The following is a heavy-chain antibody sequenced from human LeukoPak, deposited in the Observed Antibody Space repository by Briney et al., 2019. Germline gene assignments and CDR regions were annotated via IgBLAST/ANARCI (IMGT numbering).Heavy chain of an antibody. CDR2: ISGSGGST. CDR3: AKADKYYDFWSGYRGDV. J-gene: IGHJ6*02. Sequence: AGGSLRLSCAASGFTFSSYGMSWVRQAPGKGLEWVSAISGSGGSTYYADSVKGRFTISRDNSKNTLYLQMNSLRAEDTAVYYCAKADKYYDFWSGYRGDVWGQGTTVTVSS. CDR1: GFTFSSYG. D-gene: IGHD3-3*01. V-gene: IGHV3-23*01.